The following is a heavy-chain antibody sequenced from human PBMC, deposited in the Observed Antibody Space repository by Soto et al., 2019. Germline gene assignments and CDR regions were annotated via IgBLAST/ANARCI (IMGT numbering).Heavy chain of an antibody. V-gene: IGHV3-23*01. D-gene: IGHD6-13*01. CDR1: GLNFGTYA. Sequence: EVQLLESGGGLVQPGGSLRLACAASGLNFGTYAMGWVRQAPGRGLEWVSSAGSGSSRYYADSVRGRFTVSRDTSKSTLYLEMSSLRAEDTALYYCVKLRGKAYSYYHMDVGGKGTTVTVSS. CDR3: VKLRGKAYSYYHMDV. J-gene: IGHJ6*03. CDR2: SAGSGSSR.